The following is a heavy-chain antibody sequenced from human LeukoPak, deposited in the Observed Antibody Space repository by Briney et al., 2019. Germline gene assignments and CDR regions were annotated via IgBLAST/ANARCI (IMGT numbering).Heavy chain of an antibody. CDR1: GFTFSTYA. CDR3: ALASRGYSYGY. Sequence: GESLRLSCAASGFTFSTYAMSWVRQAPGKWLEWVSSITGSGGSTYYADSVKGRFTISRDNSKNTLYLQMNSLRAEDTAVYYCALASRGYSYGYWGQGTLVTVS. D-gene: IGHD5-18*01. V-gene: IGHV3-23*01. J-gene: IGHJ4*02. CDR2: ITGSGGST.